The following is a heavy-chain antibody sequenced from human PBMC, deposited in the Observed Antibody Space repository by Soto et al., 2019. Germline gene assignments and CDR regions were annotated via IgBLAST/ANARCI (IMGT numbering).Heavy chain of an antibody. CDR1: GGSISSGCYY. V-gene: IGHV4-31*03. D-gene: IGHD2-15*01. J-gene: IGHJ4*02. Sequence: SETLSLTFTVSGGSISSGCYYWSWIRQHQGTGLEWIGYIYYSGSTYYNPSLKIGVTISVDTSKNQFSLKLSSVTAADTAVYYCARDRECSGGTCYNYFDYWGQGTLVTVSS. CDR2: IYYSGST. CDR3: ARDRECSGGTCYNYFDY.